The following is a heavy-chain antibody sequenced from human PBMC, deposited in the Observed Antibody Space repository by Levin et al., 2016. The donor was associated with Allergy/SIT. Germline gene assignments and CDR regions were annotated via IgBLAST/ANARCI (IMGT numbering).Heavy chain of an antibody. Sequence: GESLKISCAASGLTFGSYWMSWVRQAPGKGLAWVSHINSEGNWASYADSVKGRFTISRDNAKNTLSLQMNSLRAEDTAVYYCARGGLSGSIDHWGQGTLSTVSS. CDR3: ARGGLSGSIDH. V-gene: IGHV3-74*01. CDR1: GLTFGSYW. D-gene: IGHD3-22*01. J-gene: IGHJ4*02. CDR2: INSEGNWA.